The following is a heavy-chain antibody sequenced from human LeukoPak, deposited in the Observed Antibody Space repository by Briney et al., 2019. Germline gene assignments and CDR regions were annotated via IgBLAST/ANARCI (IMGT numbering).Heavy chain of an antibody. CDR2: INHSGST. Sequence: SETLSLTCTVSGGSISSSSYYWGWIRQPPGKGLEWIGEINHSGSTNYNPSLKSRVAISVDTSKNQFSLKLSSVTAADTAVYYCARGRSDEQQLFRHWFDPWGQGTLVTVSS. V-gene: IGHV4-39*07. D-gene: IGHD6-13*01. J-gene: IGHJ5*02. CDR1: GGSISSSSYY. CDR3: ARGRSDEQQLFRHWFDP.